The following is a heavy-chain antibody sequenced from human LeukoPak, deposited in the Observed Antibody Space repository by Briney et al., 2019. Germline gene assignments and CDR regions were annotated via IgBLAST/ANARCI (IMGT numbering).Heavy chain of an antibody. CDR2: ISSSGSTI. V-gene: IGHV3-48*03. Sequence: GGSLRLSCAASGFTFSSYEMNWVRQAPGKGLEWVSYISSSGSTIYYADSVKGRFTISRDNAKNSLYLQMNSLRAEDTAFYYCAFRDRDDSSFDYWGQGTLVTVSS. J-gene: IGHJ4*02. CDR3: AFRDRDDSSFDY. D-gene: IGHD3-3*01. CDR1: GFTFSSYE.